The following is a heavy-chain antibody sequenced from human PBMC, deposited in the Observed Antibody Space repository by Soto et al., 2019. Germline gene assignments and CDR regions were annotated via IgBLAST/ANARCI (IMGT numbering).Heavy chain of an antibody. CDR3: AREYCSGGICYGVDY. D-gene: IGHD2-15*01. CDR2: IIPIFGTA. Sequence: GASVKVSCKASGGTFSSYAISWVRQAPGQGLEWMGGIIPIFGTANYAQKFQGRVTITADESTGTAYMELRSLRSDDTAVYYCAREYCSGGICYGVDYWGQGTLVTVSS. CDR1: GGTFSSYA. J-gene: IGHJ4*02. V-gene: IGHV1-69*13.